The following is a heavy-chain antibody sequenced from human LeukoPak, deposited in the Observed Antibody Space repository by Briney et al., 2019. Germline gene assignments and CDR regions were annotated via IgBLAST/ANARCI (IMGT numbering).Heavy chain of an antibody. Sequence: SSVKVSCKASGGTFSSYAISWVRQAPGQGLEWMGRIIPIFGTANYAQKFQGRVTITTDESTSTAYMELSSLRSEDTAVYYCARDRVHDSSGYYPHYYDYCGQGTLVTVSS. D-gene: IGHD3-22*01. V-gene: IGHV1-69*05. CDR2: IIPIFGTA. CDR1: GGTFSSYA. CDR3: ARDRVHDSSGYYPHYYDY. J-gene: IGHJ4*02.